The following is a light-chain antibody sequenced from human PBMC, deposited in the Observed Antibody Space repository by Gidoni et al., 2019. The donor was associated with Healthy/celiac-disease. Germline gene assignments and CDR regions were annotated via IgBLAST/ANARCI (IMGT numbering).Light chain of an antibody. Sequence: QSVMTQPASVSGSPGQSITISCTGTSSDVGGSNYVSWYPQHPGKAPKLMIDDVSNRPSGVSNRFSGSTSGNTASLTISGLQAEDEADYYCSSYTSSSTVVFGGGTKLTVL. CDR1: SSDVGGSNY. CDR3: SSYTSSSTVV. J-gene: IGLJ2*01. CDR2: DVS. V-gene: IGLV2-14*01.